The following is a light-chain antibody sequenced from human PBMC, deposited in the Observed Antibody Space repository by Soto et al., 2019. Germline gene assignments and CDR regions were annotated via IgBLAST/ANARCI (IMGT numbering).Light chain of an antibody. CDR3: SSYTSSSTLLYV. J-gene: IGLJ1*01. CDR2: DVS. Sequence: QSALTQPASVSGSPGQSITISCTGTSSDVGGYNYVSWYQQHPGKAPKLMIYDVSNRPSGVSNRFSGSKSGNTASLTISGLQAEDEXDYYCSSYTSSSTLLYVFGTGTKLTVL. V-gene: IGLV2-14*01. CDR1: SSDVGGYNY.